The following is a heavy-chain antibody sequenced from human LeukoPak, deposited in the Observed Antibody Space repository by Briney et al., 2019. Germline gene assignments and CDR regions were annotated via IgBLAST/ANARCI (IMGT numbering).Heavy chain of an antibody. CDR2: ISAYNGNT. J-gene: IGHJ4*02. Sequence: ASVKVSCKASGYTFTSYGISWVRQAPGQGLEWMGWISAYNGNTNHAQKLQGRVTMTTDTSTSTAYMELRSLRSDDTAVYYCARNLIYYDSSGYRLGFDYWGQGTLVTVSS. V-gene: IGHV1-18*01. CDR3: ARNLIYYDSSGYRLGFDY. CDR1: GYTFTSYG. D-gene: IGHD3-22*01.